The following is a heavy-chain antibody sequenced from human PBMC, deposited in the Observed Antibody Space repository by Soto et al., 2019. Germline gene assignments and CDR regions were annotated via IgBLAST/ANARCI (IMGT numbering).Heavy chain of an antibody. D-gene: IGHD5-18*01. Sequence: XVSLRLSCAASGFTFSSYWMHWVRQAPGKGLVWVSRINSDGSSTSYADSVKGRFTISRDNAKNTLYLQMNSLRAEDTAVYYCARDRIQLWPVYYYYGMDVWGQGTTVTVSS. V-gene: IGHV3-74*01. J-gene: IGHJ6*02. CDR2: INSDGSST. CDR3: ARDRIQLWPVYYYYGMDV. CDR1: GFTFSSYW.